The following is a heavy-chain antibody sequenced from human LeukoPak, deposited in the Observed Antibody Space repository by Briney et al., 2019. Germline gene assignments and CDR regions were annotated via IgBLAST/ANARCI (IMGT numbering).Heavy chain of an antibody. D-gene: IGHD4-11*01. Sequence: GGSLRLSCAASGFTFSTYGLHWVRQAPGEGLEWVANIKEDGSEKYYVDSVKGRFTISRDNAKNSLYLQMSSLRAEDTAVYYCTRVEETATTAAIIRKYSYYYYYMDVWGKGNTVTVSS. J-gene: IGHJ6*03. CDR1: GFTFSTYG. CDR2: IKEDGSEK. V-gene: IGHV3-7*01. CDR3: TRVEETATTAAIIRKYSYYYYYMDV.